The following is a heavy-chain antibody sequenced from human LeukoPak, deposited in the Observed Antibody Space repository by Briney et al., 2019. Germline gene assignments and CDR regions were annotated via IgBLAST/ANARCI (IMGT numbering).Heavy chain of an antibody. CDR2: FDPEDGET. V-gene: IGHV1-24*01. D-gene: IGHD3-10*01. CDR3: ATDLPYPMVRGHY. CDR1: GYTFTGYY. J-gene: IGHJ4*02. Sequence: ASVKVSCKASGYTFTGYYMHWVRQAPGKGLEWMGGFDPEDGETIYAQKFQGRVTMTEDTSTDTAYMELSSLRSEDTAVYYCATDLPYPMVRGHYWGQGTLVTVSS.